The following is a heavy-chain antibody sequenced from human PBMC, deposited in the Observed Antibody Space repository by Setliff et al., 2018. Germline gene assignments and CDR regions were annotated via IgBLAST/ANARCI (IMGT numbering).Heavy chain of an antibody. CDR2: IYTGGNT. Sequence: PRLSCAGSGLTVSGNYMNWVRQAPGKGLEWVSLIYTGGNTKYADSVKGRFSISTDNSKNTVYLQMNTLRAEDTAVYYCAKGGVFGSSYFDVWGRGALVTVSS. CDR1: GLTVSGNY. D-gene: IGHD3-10*02. J-gene: IGHJ2*01. V-gene: IGHV3-53*01. CDR3: AKGGVFGSSYFDV.